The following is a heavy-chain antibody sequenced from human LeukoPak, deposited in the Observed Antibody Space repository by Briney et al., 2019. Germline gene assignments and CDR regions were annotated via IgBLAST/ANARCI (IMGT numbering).Heavy chain of an antibody. CDR3: ARHEKLGQFDY. D-gene: IGHD3-10*01. CDR1: SGSISSYY. Sequence: SETLSLTCTVSSGSISSYYWSWIRQPPGKGLEWIGYVYYSGSANYNPSLKSRVTISVDTSKNQYSLKLSSVTAADTAVYYCARHEKLGQFDYWGQGTLVTVSS. J-gene: IGHJ4*02. CDR2: VYYSGSA. V-gene: IGHV4-59*08.